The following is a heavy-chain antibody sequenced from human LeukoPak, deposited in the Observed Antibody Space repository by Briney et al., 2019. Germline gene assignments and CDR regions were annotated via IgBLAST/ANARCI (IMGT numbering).Heavy chain of an antibody. CDR2: IYHSGST. Sequence: SETLSLTCTVSGYSISSGYYWGWIRQPPGKGLEWIGSIYHSGSTYYNPSLKSRVTISVDTSKNQFSLKLSSVTAADTAVYYCALQDYSNHPLYYYYMDVWGKGTTVTVSS. V-gene: IGHV4-38-2*02. CDR1: GYSISSGYY. D-gene: IGHD4-11*01. J-gene: IGHJ6*03. CDR3: ALQDYSNHPLYYYYMDV.